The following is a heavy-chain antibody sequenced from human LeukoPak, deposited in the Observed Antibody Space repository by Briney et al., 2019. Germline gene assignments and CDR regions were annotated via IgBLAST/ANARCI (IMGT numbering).Heavy chain of an antibody. J-gene: IGHJ4*02. CDR2: IKQDGSEK. CDR3: ARDVEGSGSYYSP. Sequence: PGESLKISCKVSGYSFTSYWIGWVRQAPGEGLEWVANIKQDGSEKNYVDSVKGRFTISRDNAKNSLYLQMNSLRAEDTAVYYCARDVEGSGSYYSPWGQGTRVTVSS. CDR1: GYSFTSYW. D-gene: IGHD3-10*01. V-gene: IGHV3-7*01.